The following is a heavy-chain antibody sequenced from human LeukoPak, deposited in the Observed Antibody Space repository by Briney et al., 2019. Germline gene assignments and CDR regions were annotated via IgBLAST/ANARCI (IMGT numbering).Heavy chain of an antibody. V-gene: IGHV3-7*01. J-gene: IGHJ4*02. Sequence: PGGSLRLSCAASGFTFSSYWMSWVREAPGKGLEWVANIKQVGSEKYYVDSVKGRFTISRDNAKNSLYLQMNSLRAEDTAVYYCARGSTTLRITGTAADYWGQGTLVTVSS. D-gene: IGHD1-7*01. CDR1: GFTFSSYW. CDR2: IKQVGSEK. CDR3: ARGSTTLRITGTAADY.